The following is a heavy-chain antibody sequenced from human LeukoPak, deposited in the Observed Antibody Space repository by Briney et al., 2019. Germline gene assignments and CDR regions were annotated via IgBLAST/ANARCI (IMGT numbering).Heavy chain of an antibody. J-gene: IGHJ4*02. CDR3: ARVRGSPRYYYDSSGSSGADFDY. CDR1: GYTFTSYG. Sequence: ASVKVSCKASGYTFTSYGISWVRQAPGQGLEWMGIINPSGGSTSYAQKFQGRVTMTRDTSTSTVYMELSSLRSEDTAVYYCARVRGSPRYYYDSSGSSGADFDYWGQGTLVTVSS. D-gene: IGHD3-22*01. CDR2: INPSGGST. V-gene: IGHV1-46*01.